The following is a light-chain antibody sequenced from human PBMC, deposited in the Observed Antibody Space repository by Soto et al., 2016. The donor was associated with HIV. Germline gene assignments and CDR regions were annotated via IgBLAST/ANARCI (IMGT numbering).Light chain of an antibody. Sequence: YVLTQPPSVSVAPGKTANITCGGDNIGSKSVHWYQQKPGQAPVLVVYDDTDRPSGIPERISGSNSGNTATLTISRVEAGDEADFYCQVWDISSDHVIFGGRDQADR. CDR2: DDT. J-gene: IGLJ2*01. CDR1: NIGSKS. V-gene: IGLV3-21*03. CDR3: QVWDISSDHVI.